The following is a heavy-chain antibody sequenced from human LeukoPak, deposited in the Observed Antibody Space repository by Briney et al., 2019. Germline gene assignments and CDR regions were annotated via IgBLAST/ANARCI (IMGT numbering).Heavy chain of an antibody. V-gene: IGHV3-9*01. CDR3: ARGFGRP. CDR2: ISWNGGGM. CDR1: GFTFDAYA. J-gene: IGHJ5*02. Sequence: GGSLRLSCAASGFTFDAYAMHWVRQAPGKGLEWVSGISWNGGGMGYAVSVKGRFTISRDNAKKSLYLQMNSLRAEDTAVYYCARGFGRPWGQGTLVTVSS. D-gene: IGHD3-16*01.